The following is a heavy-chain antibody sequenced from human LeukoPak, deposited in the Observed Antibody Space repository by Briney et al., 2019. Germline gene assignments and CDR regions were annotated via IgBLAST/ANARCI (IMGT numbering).Heavy chain of an antibody. CDR1: GFTFSSYW. V-gene: IGHV3-30-3*01. J-gene: IGHJ6*02. CDR3: ARLRYYAMDV. Sequence: GGSLRLSCAASGFTFSSYWMHWVRQAPGKGLVWVAVISYDGSNKYYADSVKSRFTIPRDNSKNTLYLQMNSLRAEDTAVYYCARLRYYAMDVWGQGTTVIVSS. CDR2: ISYDGSNK.